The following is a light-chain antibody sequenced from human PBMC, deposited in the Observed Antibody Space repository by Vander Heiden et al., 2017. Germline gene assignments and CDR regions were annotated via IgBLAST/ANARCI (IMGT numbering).Light chain of an antibody. CDR3: CSYAGSGSV. CDR2: EVR. V-gene: IGLV2-23*02. J-gene: IGLJ2*01. CDR1: SRDVGSYNF. Sequence: QSALTQPASVSGSPGQSITISCTGTSRDVGSYNFVSWYHQHPGKDPKLIKEEVRKRTSGVCNRGSGSKYGNTASLTISGLQAEDEADYYCCSYAGSGSVVGGGTKLTVL.